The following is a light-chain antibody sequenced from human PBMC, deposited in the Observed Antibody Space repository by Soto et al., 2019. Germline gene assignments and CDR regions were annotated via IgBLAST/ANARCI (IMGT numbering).Light chain of an antibody. Sequence: QFVLTQPASVSGSPGQSITISCTGTSSDVGGYNYVSWYQQHPGKAPKLMIYDVSNRPSGLSNRFSGSKSGNTASLTISGLQTEDEADYFCSSYRSSGTSYVFGTGTKVTVL. CDR1: SSDVGGYNY. CDR3: SSYRSSGTSYV. CDR2: DVS. J-gene: IGLJ1*01. V-gene: IGLV2-14*01.